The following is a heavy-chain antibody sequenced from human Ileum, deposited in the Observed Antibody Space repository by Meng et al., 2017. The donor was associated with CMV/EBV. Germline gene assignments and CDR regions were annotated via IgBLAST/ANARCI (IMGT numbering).Heavy chain of an antibody. V-gene: IGHV6-1*01. Sequence: QVQLHQSGPGLVQPSQTLSLTCAGDSVSISTESWNWIRQSPSRGLEWLGRTWYGSKWYYEYAVSVKSRITIIPDTSQNQISLQLNYVTPDDTAVYYCTYGWPLKYWGQGSLVTASS. CDR2: TWYGSKWYY. CDR3: TYGWPLKY. D-gene: IGHD3-10*01. J-gene: IGHJ4*02. CDR1: DSVSISTES.